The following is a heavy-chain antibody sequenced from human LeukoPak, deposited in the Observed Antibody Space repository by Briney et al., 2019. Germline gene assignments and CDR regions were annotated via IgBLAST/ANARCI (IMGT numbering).Heavy chain of an antibody. J-gene: IGHJ2*01. V-gene: IGHV4-4*07. CDR1: GGSISSYY. CDR3: AGEYYYDSSGYYSGWYFDL. Sequence: NPSETLSLTCTVSGGSISSYYWSWIRQPAGKGLEWIGRIYTSGSTNYNPSLKSRVTMSVDTSKNQSSLKLSSVTAADTAVYYCAGEYYYDSSGYYSGWYFDLWGRGTLVTVSS. CDR2: IYTSGST. D-gene: IGHD3-22*01.